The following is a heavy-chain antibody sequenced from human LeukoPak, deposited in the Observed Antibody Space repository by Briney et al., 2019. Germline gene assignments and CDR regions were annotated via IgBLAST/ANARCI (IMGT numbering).Heavy chain of an antibody. CDR2: MNPNSGGT. CDR1: GYTFTSYD. J-gene: IGHJ4*02. CDR3: ARGHVLRYFDWLLDY. Sequence: ASVKVSCKASGYTFTSYDINWVRQATGQGLEWMGWMNPNSGGTNYAQKFQGRVTMTRDTSISTAYMELSRLRSDDTAVYYCARGHVLRYFDWLLDYWGQGTLVTVSS. D-gene: IGHD3-9*01. V-gene: IGHV1-2*02.